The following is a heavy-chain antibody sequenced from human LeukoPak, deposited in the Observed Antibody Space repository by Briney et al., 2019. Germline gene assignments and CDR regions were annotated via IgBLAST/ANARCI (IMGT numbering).Heavy chain of an antibody. D-gene: IGHD3-22*01. Sequence: GGSLRLSCAASGFTFSSYWMSWVRQAPGKGLEWVANIKQDGSEKYYVDSVKGRFTISRDNAKNSLYLQMNSLRAEDTAVYYCARDYCYDSSGYLIPPSFDYWGQGTLVTVSS. CDR3: ARDYCYDSSGYLIPPSFDY. V-gene: IGHV3-7*01. J-gene: IGHJ4*02. CDR2: IKQDGSEK. CDR1: GFTFSSYW.